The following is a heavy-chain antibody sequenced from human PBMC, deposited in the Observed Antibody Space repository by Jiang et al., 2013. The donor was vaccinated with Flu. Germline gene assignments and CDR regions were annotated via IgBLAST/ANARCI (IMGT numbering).Heavy chain of an antibody. J-gene: IGHJ6*02. D-gene: IGHD2-2*02. CDR2: IIPILGIA. V-gene: IGHV1-69*04. Sequence: SGAEVKKPGSSVKVSCKASGGTFSSYTISWVRQAPGQGLEWMGRIIPILGIANYAQKFQGRATITADKSTSTAYMELSSLRSEDTAVYYCARALRYCSSTSCYIFPDYYYYGMDVWGQGTTVTVSS. CDR3: ARALRYCSSTSCYIFPDYYYYGMDV. CDR1: GGTFSSYT.